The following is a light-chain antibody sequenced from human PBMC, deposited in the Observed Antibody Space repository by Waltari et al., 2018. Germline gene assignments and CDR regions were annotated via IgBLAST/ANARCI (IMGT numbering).Light chain of an antibody. J-gene: IGLJ3*02. CDR2: DVS. V-gene: IGLV2-14*01. CDR3: SSYSRSSTLVV. Sequence: QSALTQPASVSGSPGQSITISCTGTSNDIGLYDYVSWYQKYPGKAPKLIIYDVSKRPSWLSIRFSGSKSGNTASLTISGLQAEDEADYYCSSYSRSSTLVVFGGGAKLTV. CDR1: SNDIGLYDY.